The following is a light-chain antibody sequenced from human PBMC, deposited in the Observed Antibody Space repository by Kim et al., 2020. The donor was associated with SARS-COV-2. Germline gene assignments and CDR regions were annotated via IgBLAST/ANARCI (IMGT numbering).Light chain of an antibody. CDR2: VAY. CDR1: EGISNY. V-gene: IGKV1-27*01. CDR3: QQCKGAPWT. Sequence: AAVGDRVTITRRASEGISNYIAWYQQKRGKVPKLLIYVAYALRSGVPSRFSGSGAGTDFSLSITSLQPEDVAVYYCQQCKGAPWTFGHGTKVDIK. J-gene: IGKJ1*01.